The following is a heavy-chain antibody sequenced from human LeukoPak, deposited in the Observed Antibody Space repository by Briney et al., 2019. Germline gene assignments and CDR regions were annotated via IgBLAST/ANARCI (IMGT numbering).Heavy chain of an antibody. D-gene: IGHD1-1*01. J-gene: IGHJ4*02. V-gene: IGHV3-7*04. Sequence: GGSLRLSCAASGFTFSDYWMSWVRQAPGKGLEWVANIKQGGSERYYVDSVKGRFTISRDNAKNSLYLEMNSLRDEDTAEYYCATGGLYRVHWGQGALVTVSS. CDR1: GFTFSDYW. CDR3: ATGGLYRVH. CDR2: IKQGGSER.